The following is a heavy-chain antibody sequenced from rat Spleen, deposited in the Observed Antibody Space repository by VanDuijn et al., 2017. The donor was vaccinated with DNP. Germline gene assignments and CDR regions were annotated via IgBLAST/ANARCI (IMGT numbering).Heavy chain of an antibody. J-gene: IGHJ4*01. CDR1: GFTFSSFP. D-gene: IGHD1-4*01. V-gene: IGHV5-46*01. Sequence: EVHLVESGGDLVQPGRSMKLSCAASGFTFSSFPMAWVRQAPTKGLEWVATISTSGGTTYYRDSVKGRFTISRDNAKSTLYLQMNSLRYEDTATYYCARLPGYNYYYAMDAWGQGTSVTVSS. CDR3: ARLPGYNYYYAMDA. CDR2: ISTSGGTT.